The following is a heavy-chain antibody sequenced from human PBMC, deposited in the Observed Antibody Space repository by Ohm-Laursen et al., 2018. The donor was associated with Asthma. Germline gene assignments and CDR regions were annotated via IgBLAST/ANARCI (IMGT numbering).Heavy chain of an antibody. V-gene: IGHV4-31*02. D-gene: IGHD4-23*01. J-gene: IGHJ4*02. Sequence: SETPSLTWTVSGGSISSGGYYWSWIRQHPGKGLEWIGYIYYSGRTDYNPSLQSRVTISVDTSKNQFSLKLRSVTATDTAVYYCASSMYGGKSGGGDPFDYWGQGTLVTVSS. CDR3: ASSMYGGKSGGGDPFDY. CDR1: GGSISSGGYY. CDR2: IYYSGRT.